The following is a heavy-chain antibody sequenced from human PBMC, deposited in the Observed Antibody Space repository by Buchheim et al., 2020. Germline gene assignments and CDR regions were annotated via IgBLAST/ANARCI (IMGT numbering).Heavy chain of an antibody. V-gene: IGHV4-59*08. CDR3: ATQVYYDSSGYFNYYYYGMDV. J-gene: IGHJ6*02. CDR1: GGSISSYY. D-gene: IGHD3-22*01. Sequence: QVQLQESGPGLVKPSETLSLTCTVSGGSISSYYWSWIRQPPGKGLEWIGYIYYSGSTNYNPSLKSQVTISVDTSKNQFSLKLSSVTAADTAVYYCATQVYYDSSGYFNYYYYGMDVWGQGTT. CDR2: IYYSGST.